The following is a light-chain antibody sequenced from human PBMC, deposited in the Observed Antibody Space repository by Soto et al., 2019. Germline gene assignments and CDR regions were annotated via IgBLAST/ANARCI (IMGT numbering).Light chain of an antibody. CDR3: CSYVGGDTLI. CDR2: DVA. J-gene: IGLJ1*01. V-gene: IGLV2-11*01. CDR1: SRDVGFSNS. Sequence: QSALTQPRSVSGSPGQTVTISCTGTSRDVGFSNSISSYQQHPGEAPKLVIYDVAQRPSGVPDRLSGSRSGKTASLTISGLQPDDEGDYYCCSYVGGDTLIFGSGTKVTV.